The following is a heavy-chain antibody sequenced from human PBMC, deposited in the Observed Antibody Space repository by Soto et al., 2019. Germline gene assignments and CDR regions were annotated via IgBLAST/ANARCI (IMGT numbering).Heavy chain of an antibody. CDR2: IYWNDEQ. Sequence: SGPTLVNPTQTLTLTCTFSGFSLTSGVVGVGWIRQPPGEALEWLALIYWNDEQYYNPSLRNRLTITRDTSKNQVVLTMTNMDPVDTATYYCAHRLPGPSGYDVSGQGTTVTVSS. V-gene: IGHV2-5*01. D-gene: IGHD6-13*01. CDR1: GFSLTSGVVG. CDR3: AHRLPGPSGYDV. J-gene: IGHJ6*02.